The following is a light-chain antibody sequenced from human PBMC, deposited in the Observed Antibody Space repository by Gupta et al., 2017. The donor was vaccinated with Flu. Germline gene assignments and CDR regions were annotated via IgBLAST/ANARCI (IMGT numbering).Light chain of an antibody. CDR2: STS. CDR3: QQYNFWPRT. Sequence: PSFLSASVGDRVTITCRASQRYLNNLAWYRQKPGTVPAILIHSTSTVASGVPSRFSGTGSGTEFTLTINSLQPEDFATYYCQQYNFWPRTFGQGTRVAIK. V-gene: IGKV1-9*01. J-gene: IGKJ1*01. CDR1: QRYLNN.